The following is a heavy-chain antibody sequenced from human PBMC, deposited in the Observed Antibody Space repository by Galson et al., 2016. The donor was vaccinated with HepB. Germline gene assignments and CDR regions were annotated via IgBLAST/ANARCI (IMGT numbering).Heavy chain of an antibody. CDR1: GFTFSNYA. J-gene: IGHJ4*02. V-gene: IGHV3-33*01. CDR3: ARDDQGPVGACDY. D-gene: IGHD3-10*01. CDR2: IWFDGSNK. Sequence: SLRLSCAASGFTFSNYAMHWVRQAPGKGLEWVTIIWFDGSNKYYADSVKGRVTISRDNSKNTLYLQMNSLRVEDTAVYYCARDDQGPVGACDYWGQGTLVTVSS.